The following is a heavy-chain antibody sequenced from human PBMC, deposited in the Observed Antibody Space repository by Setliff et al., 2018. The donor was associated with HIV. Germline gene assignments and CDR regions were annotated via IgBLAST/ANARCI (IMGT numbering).Heavy chain of an antibody. CDR2: ISDSGTT. J-gene: IGHJ3*01. V-gene: IGHV4-59*08. CDR3: ARAPPGIQNDAFDV. Sequence: PSETLSLTCSVYGVSISAHHWSWIRQSPGKGLEWIGSISDSGTTNYNPSLQSRVTISVDTSKNQFSLRLTSVTAADTAVYYCARAPPGIQNDAFDVWGQGTMVTVSS. CDR1: GVSISAHH.